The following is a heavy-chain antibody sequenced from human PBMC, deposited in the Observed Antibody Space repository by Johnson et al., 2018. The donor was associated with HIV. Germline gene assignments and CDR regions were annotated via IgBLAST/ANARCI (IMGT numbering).Heavy chain of an antibody. Sequence: MLLVESGGGLVQPGWSLRLSCASGFTVSTNYMSWVRQAPGKGLEWVSVIYTGGSTYYADSVTGRFTISRDNSKNTLYLQMNSLRVEDTAAYYCASAIPGRSSLDGFDFWGQGTMVTVSS. CDR2: IYTGGST. CDR1: GFTVSTNY. J-gene: IGHJ3*01. D-gene: IGHD2-2*01. CDR3: ASAIPGRSSLDGFDF. V-gene: IGHV3-66*01.